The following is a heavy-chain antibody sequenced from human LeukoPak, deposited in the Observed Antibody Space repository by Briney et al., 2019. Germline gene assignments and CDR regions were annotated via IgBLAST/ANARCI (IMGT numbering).Heavy chain of an antibody. CDR3: AKDQVPAAPATLWQPLPVADY. V-gene: IGHV3-23*01. CDR2: ISGRSGST. Sequence: GGSLRLSCAASGFTFSSYGMSWVRQAPGKGLEWVSAISGRSGSTYYADSVKGRFTISRDNSKNTLYLQMNSLRAEDTAVYYCAKDQVPAAPATLWQPLPVADYWGQGTLVTVSS. D-gene: IGHD2-2*01. CDR1: GFTFSSYG. J-gene: IGHJ4*02.